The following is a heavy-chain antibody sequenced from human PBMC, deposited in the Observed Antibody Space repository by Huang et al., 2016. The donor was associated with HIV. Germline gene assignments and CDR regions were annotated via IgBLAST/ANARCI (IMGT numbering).Heavy chain of an antibody. J-gene: IGHJ4*02. Sequence: QVQLVQSGAEVKKPGASVKVSCKASGFNFNNYDFNWVRQASGQGLEWMGWMNPKSGNTGYAQKFQGRVTLTRNTSITTAYMGLRSLRSEDTAVYYCARARGFLYDSTGYYSRYYFDSWGQGTLVTISS. CDR3: ARARGFLYDSTGYYSRYYFDS. V-gene: IGHV1-8*03. CDR1: GFNFNNYD. D-gene: IGHD3-22*01. CDR2: MNPKSGNT.